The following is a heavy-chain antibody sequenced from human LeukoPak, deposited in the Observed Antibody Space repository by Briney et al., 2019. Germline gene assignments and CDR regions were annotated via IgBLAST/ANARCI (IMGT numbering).Heavy chain of an antibody. CDR2: IYYSGST. CDR1: GGSFSGYY. V-gene: IGHV4-59*01. CDR3: ASLIDDYDINWYFDL. J-gene: IGHJ2*01. Sequence: PSETLSLTCAVYGGSFSGYYWSWIRQPPGKGLEWIGYIYYSGSTNYNPSLKSRVTISVDTSKNQFSLKLSSVTAADTAVYYCASLIDDYDINWYFDLWGRGTLVTVSS. D-gene: IGHD3-9*01.